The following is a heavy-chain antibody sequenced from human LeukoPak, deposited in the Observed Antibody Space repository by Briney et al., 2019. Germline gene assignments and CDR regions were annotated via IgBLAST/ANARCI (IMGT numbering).Heavy chain of an antibody. CDR2: ITTSDGNT. CDR1: GFTFNSYA. Sequence: GGSLRLSCAASGFTFNSYALSWVRQAPGKGLEWVSTITTSDGNTYYADSVKGRFTVSRDNSKNTLYLQMNSLRAEDTAVYYCAKDGGLWVSAHWGDSWGRGTLVTVSS. D-gene: IGHD7-27*01. CDR3: AKDGGLWVSAHWGDS. V-gene: IGHV3-23*01. J-gene: IGHJ4*02.